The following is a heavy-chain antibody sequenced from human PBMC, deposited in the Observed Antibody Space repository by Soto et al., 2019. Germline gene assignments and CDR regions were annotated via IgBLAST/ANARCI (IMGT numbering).Heavy chain of an antibody. D-gene: IGHD3-9*01. CDR2: IYYSGST. CDR3: AATRGYFDWLFDY. J-gene: IGHJ4*02. V-gene: IGHV4-39*01. Sequence: LSLTCTVSGGSISSSSYYWGWIRQPPGKGLEWIGSIYYSGSTYYNPSLKSRVTISVDTSKNQFSLKLSSVTAADTAVYYCAATRGYFDWLFDYWGQGTLVTVSS. CDR1: GGSISSSSYY.